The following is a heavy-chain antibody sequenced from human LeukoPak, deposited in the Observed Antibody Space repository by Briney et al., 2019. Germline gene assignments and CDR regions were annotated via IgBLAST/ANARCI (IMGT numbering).Heavy chain of an antibody. D-gene: IGHD3-10*01. J-gene: IGHJ4*01. Sequence: SETLSLTCTVSGGSISSTDCFCGWIRQPPGKGLEGSGNGEYTGRTYYNPSLMGRVTLSAVTTTKQLSLMKPCATAADWTALYCARLGASVAHISGSYPDYWGHGTLVTVSS. CDR2: GEYTGRT. V-gene: IGHV4-39*01. CDR1: GGSISSTDCF. CDR3: ARLGASVAHISGSYPDY.